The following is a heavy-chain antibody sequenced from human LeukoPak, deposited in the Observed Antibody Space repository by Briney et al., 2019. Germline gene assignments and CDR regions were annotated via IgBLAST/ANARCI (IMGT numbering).Heavy chain of an antibody. D-gene: IGHD3-10*01. CDR3: AKLRWPRGGRSSFDY. J-gene: IGHJ4*02. CDR1: GYSFTSHW. Sequence: GESLKISCKGSGYSFTSHWIGWVRQMPGKGLEWMGIVNPDDSDTIYSPSFQGQVTISADESITTAYLQWSSLKASDTAMYYCAKLRWPRGGRSSFDYWGQGALVTVSS. V-gene: IGHV5-51*01. CDR2: VNPDDSDT.